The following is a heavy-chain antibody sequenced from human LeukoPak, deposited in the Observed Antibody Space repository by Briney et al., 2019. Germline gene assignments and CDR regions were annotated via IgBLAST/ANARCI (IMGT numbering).Heavy chain of an antibody. D-gene: IGHD2-15*01. V-gene: IGHV3-48*01. CDR3: VRDNPRCCGVVPANIDDY. CDR1: GFTFSRDS. J-gene: IGHJ4*02. Sequence: GGSLRLSCAASGFTFSRDSMNWVRQAPGKGLEWVSYINGGGSPIYYADSVRGRFTISRDNAKNSLYLQMNSLRAEDTAVYYCVRDNPRCCGVVPANIDDYWGQGTLVTVSS. CDR2: INGGGSPI.